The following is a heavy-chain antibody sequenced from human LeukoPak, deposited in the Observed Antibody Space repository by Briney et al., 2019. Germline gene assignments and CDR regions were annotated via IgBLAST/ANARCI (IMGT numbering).Heavy chain of an antibody. V-gene: IGHV4-59*08. D-gene: IGHD5-18*01. Sequence: SETLSLTCTVSGDSISSYYWSWIRQSPGKGLEWSGYIYYIGNTNYNPPFESRVTTSIDMSKNEISLKLTSVTAADTAVYYCARHQGQLWYAFDIWGQGTRVAVSS. CDR1: GDSISSYY. CDR3: ARHQGQLWYAFDI. J-gene: IGHJ3*02. CDR2: IYYIGNT.